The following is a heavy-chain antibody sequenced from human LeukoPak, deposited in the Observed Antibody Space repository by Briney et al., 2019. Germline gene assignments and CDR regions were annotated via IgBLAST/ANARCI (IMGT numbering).Heavy chain of an antibody. D-gene: IGHD3-10*01. CDR1: GGTFSSYA. J-gene: IGHJ2*01. CDR3: ASQYLMVRDSRWYFDL. CDR2: IIPIFGTA. Sequence: RASVKVSCKASGGTFSSYAISWVRQAPGQGLEWMGGIIPIFGTANYAQKFQGRVTITADESTSTAYMELSSLRSEDTAVYYCASQYLMVRDSRWYFDLWGRGTLVTVSS. V-gene: IGHV1-69*13.